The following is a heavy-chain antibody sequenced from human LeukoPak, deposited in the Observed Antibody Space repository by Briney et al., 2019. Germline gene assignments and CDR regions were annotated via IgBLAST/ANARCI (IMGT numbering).Heavy chain of an antibody. CDR1: GFTFSSNW. Sequence: GGSLRLSCAASGFTFSSNWMNWVRQAPGKGLEWVANIKQDGSEKYYVDSVKGRFTISRDNAKNTLYPQMNSLRAEDTAVYYCASQDSYGGQLGWGQGTLVTVSS. J-gene: IGHJ4*02. CDR2: IKQDGSEK. CDR3: ASQDSYGGQLG. D-gene: IGHD4-23*01. V-gene: IGHV3-7*01.